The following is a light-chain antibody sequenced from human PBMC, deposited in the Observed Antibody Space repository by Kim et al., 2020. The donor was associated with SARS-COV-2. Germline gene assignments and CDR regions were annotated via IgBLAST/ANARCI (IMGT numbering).Light chain of an antibody. V-gene: IGLV3-21*04. CDR1: NIGSKS. CDR3: QVWDRTSDHRV. J-gene: IGLJ3*02. CDR2: DDS. Sequence: SYELTQPPSVSVAPGKTARITCGGNNIGSKSVHWYQQKPGRAPLLVIYDDSDRPSGIPERFSGSNSGNPATLTISRVEAGDEADYYCQVWDRTSDHRVFGGGTQLTVL.